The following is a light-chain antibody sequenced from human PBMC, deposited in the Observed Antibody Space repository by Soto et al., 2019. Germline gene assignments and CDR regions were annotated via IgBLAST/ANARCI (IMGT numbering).Light chain of an antibody. V-gene: IGKV1-5*01. CDR2: DAS. CDR1: QSVSSR. J-gene: IGKJ1*01. Sequence: DIQMTQYPFTLSASVGDRVTITCRASQSVSSRLAWHQQKPGKDPKLLIYDASSLESGVPSRFSGSGSGTEFTLTISSLQPDDFATYYCQQYNSYPWTFGQGTKVDI. CDR3: QQYNSYPWT.